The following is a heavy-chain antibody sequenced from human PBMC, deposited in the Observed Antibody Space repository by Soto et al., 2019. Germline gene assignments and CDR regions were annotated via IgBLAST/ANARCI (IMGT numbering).Heavy chain of an antibody. J-gene: IGHJ4*02. CDR3: ARATMVPGGDIVDY. V-gene: IGHV4-31*03. CDR2: IYYSGST. CDR1: GGSISSGGYY. Sequence: SETLSLTCTVSGGSISSGGYYWSWIRQHPGKGLEWIGYIYYSGSTYYNPSLKSRVTISVDTSKNQFSLKLSSVTAADTAVYYCARATMVPGGDIVDYWGQGTLVTVSS. D-gene: IGHD3-10*01.